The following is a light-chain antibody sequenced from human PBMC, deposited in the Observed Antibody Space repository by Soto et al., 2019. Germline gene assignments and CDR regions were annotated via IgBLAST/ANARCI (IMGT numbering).Light chain of an antibody. Sequence: ALQMTQSPSSLSASVGDRVTITCRASQGIRDDLGWYQQKPGKAPKLLIYAASSLQSGVPSRFSGSGSGTDFTLTISSLQPEDFATYYCLQDYNYPYTFGQGTKLEIK. CDR2: AAS. CDR1: QGIRDD. J-gene: IGKJ2*01. V-gene: IGKV1-6*01. CDR3: LQDYNYPYT.